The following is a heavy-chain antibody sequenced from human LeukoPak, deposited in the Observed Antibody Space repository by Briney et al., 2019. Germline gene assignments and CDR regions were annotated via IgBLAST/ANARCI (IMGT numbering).Heavy chain of an antibody. CDR1: GFTFSSYS. D-gene: IGHD2-2*01. V-gene: IGHV3-33*08. CDR3: ATDSTYGY. J-gene: IGHJ4*02. CDR2: IWYDGSDK. Sequence: GGSLRLSCAASGFTFSSYSMNWVRQAPGKGLEWVAVIWYDGSDKYYADSVKGRFTISRDNSKNTLYLQMNSLRAEDTAVYYCATDSTYGYWGQGTLVTVSS.